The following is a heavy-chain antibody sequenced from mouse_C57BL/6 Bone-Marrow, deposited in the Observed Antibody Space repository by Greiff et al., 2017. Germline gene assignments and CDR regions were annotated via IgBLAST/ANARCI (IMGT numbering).Heavy chain of an antibody. CDR2: IYPGSGST. J-gene: IGHJ3*01. D-gene: IGHD3-2*02. Sequence: QVQLQQPGAELVKPGASVKMSCKASGYTFTSYWITWVKQRPGQGLEWIGDIYPGSGSTNYNEKFKSKATLTVDTSSSTAYMQLSSLTSEDSAVDYSARGTAQATRLAYWGQGTLVTVSA. CDR1: GYTFTSYW. V-gene: IGHV1-55*01. CDR3: ARGTAQATRLAY.